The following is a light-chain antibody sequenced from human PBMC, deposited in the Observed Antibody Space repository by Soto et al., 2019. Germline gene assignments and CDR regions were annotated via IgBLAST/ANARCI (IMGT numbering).Light chain of an antibody. CDR2: GAS. Sequence: VITQSPATLSVSPGERATLSCRASQNLRSSLAWYQQKTGQAPRLLIYGASTRATGIPARFSGSGSGTEFTLTISSLQSEDFAVYFCQQYNIWPQTFGQGTKVDIK. CDR3: QQYNIWPQT. CDR1: QNLRSS. J-gene: IGKJ1*01. V-gene: IGKV3-15*01.